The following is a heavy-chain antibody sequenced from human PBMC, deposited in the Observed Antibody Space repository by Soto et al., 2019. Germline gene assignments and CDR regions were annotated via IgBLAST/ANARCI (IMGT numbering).Heavy chain of an antibody. CDR3: AKKLLSYYYYYGMDV. CDR2: ISGSGGST. J-gene: IGHJ6*02. D-gene: IGHD1-26*01. Sequence: EVQLLESGGGLVQPGGSLRLSCAASGFTLSSYAMSWVRQAPGKGLEWVSAISGSGGSTYYADSVKGRFTISRDNSKNTLYLQMNSLRAEDTAVYYCAKKLLSYYYYYGMDVWGQGTTVTVSS. V-gene: IGHV3-23*01. CDR1: GFTLSSYA.